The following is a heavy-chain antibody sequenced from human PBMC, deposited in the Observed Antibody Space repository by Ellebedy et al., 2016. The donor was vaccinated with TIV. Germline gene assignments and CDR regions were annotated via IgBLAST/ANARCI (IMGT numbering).Heavy chain of an antibody. CDR2: IYYSGST. CDR3: ARAVYSDILTGHYYFDY. CDR1: GVSFSGYY. Sequence: SETLSLXCAVYGVSFSGYYWSWIRQHPGKGLEWIGYIYYSGSTYYNPSLKSRVTISVDTSKNQFSLKLSSVTAADTAVYFCARAVYSDILTGHYYFDYWGQGTLVTVSS. D-gene: IGHD3-9*01. V-gene: IGHV4-31*11. J-gene: IGHJ4*02.